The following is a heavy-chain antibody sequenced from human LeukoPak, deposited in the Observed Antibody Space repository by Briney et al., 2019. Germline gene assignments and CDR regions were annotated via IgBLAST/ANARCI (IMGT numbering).Heavy chain of an antibody. D-gene: IGHD3-16*01. Sequence: SQTLSLTCAISGNSVSSNNAAWNWIRQSPSRGLQWLGRIYYRSKWHIDYSVSVKSRITINPDTTKNQVSLQLNSVTPEDTAVYYCARDSGGRRDPWGQGTLVTVSS. CDR1: GNSVSSNNAA. CDR3: ARDSGGRRDP. V-gene: IGHV6-1*01. J-gene: IGHJ5*02. CDR2: IYYRSKWHI.